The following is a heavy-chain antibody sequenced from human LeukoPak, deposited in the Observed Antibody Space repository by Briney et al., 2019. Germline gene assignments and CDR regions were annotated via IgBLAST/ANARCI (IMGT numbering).Heavy chain of an antibody. CDR1: GGSISSNY. CDR3: ARGSGSYFPFDS. CDR2: VYYSGTT. J-gene: IGHJ4*02. D-gene: IGHD6-19*01. V-gene: IGHV4-59*01. Sequence: PSETLSLTCTVSGGSISSNYWNWIRQPPGKGLEWIGYVYYSGTTNYNPSLKSRITISVDTSKNQFSLKVTSVTVADTAVYYCARGSGSYFPFDSWGQGTLVTVSS.